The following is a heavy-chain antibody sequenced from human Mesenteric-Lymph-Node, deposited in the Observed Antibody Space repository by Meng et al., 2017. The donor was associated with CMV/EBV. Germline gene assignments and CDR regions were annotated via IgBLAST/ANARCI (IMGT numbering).Heavy chain of an antibody. CDR2: ISYDGSNK. Sequence: GESLKISCAASGFTFSNYAMNWVRQAPGKGLEWVAVISYDGSNKYYADSVKGRFTISRDNSKNTLYLQMNSLRAEDTAVYYCARELERDYYYGMDVWGQGTTVTVSS. V-gene: IGHV3-30-3*01. CDR1: GFTFSNYA. CDR3: ARELERDYYYGMDV. J-gene: IGHJ6*02.